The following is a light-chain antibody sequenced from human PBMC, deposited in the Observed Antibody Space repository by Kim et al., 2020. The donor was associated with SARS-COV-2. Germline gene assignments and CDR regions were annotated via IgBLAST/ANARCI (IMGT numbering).Light chain of an antibody. J-gene: IGLJ3*02. CDR2: STN. CDR1: SGSVSTSYY. CDR3: VLYMGSGIWV. V-gene: IGLV8-61*01. Sequence: QTVVTQEPSFSVSPGGTVTLTCGLSSGSVSTSYYPSWYQQTPGQAPRKLIYSTNTRSSGVPDRFSGPILGNKAALTITGAQADDESDYYCVLYMGSGIWVFGGGTQLTVL.